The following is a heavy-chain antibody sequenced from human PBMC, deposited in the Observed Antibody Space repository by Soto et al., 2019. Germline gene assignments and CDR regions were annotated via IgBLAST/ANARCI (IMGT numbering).Heavy chain of an antibody. D-gene: IGHD5-12*01. V-gene: IGHV5-10-1*01. CDR1: GYSFTSYW. Sequence: GESLKISCKGSGYSFTSYWISWVRQMPGKGLEWMGRIDPSDSYTNYSPSFQGHVTISADKSVSTAYLQWSSLKASDTAMYYCARRGYGGYGGGDAFDTWGQGTMVTVSS. CDR3: ARRGYGGYGGGDAFDT. CDR2: IDPSDSYT. J-gene: IGHJ3*02.